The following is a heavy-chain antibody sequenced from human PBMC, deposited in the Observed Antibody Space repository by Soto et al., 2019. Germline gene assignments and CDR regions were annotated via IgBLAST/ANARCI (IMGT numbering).Heavy chain of an antibody. V-gene: IGHV3-21*01. J-gene: IGHJ4*02. CDR1: GFTFTSYS. CDR2: ISSTTNYI. CDR3: ARESEDLTSNFDY. Sequence: PGGSLRLSCAASGFTFTSYSMNWVRQAPGKGLEWVSSISSTTNYIYYGDSMKGRFTISRDNAKKSLYLEMNSLRAEDTAVYYCARESEDLTSNFDYWGQGTLVTVSS.